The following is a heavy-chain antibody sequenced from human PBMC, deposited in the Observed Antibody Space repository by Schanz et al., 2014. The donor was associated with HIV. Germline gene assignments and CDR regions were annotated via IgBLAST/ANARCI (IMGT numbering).Heavy chain of an antibody. CDR3: TRGLDTSGYYYSLYFQH. CDR2: VSGYNANT. J-gene: IGHJ1*01. D-gene: IGHD3-22*01. CDR1: GYLFTNYG. Sequence: QVQLVQSGAEVKKPGASVKVSCKTSGYLFTNYGVNWVRQAPGQGPEWMGWVSGYNANTEFARVFQGRVTMTRDTSTTTAYMELRSLRSDDTAVYFCTRGLDTSGYYYSLYFQHWGQGTLVTVSS. V-gene: IGHV1-18*01.